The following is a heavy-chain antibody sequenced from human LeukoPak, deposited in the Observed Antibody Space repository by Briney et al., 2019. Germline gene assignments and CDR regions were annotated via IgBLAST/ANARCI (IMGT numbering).Heavy chain of an antibody. Sequence: SVKVSCKASGGTFTSYAISWVRHAPGHGLEWMGGIIPLFGTANYAQKFQGRVTLTPDESTSTASMEMRSFRYMDTAAYYCARWARGVPYFDCWREGTLVAVSS. J-gene: IGHJ4*02. D-gene: IGHD1-1*01. CDR1: GGTFTSYA. CDR3: ARWARGVPYFDC. V-gene: IGHV1-69*13. CDR2: IIPLFGTA.